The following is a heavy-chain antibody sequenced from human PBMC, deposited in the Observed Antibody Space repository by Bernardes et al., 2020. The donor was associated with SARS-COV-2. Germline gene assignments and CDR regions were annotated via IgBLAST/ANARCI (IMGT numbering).Heavy chain of an antibody. V-gene: IGHV2-5*02. CDR1: GFSLGTSGVD. Sequence: SGPTLLQPTQTLTLTYTFSGFSLGTSGVDVGWIRQPPGKALEWLALIYWDDDKRYSPSLKSRLTITKDTSKNQVVLTMTNMDPVDTATYYCAHRQGDTPPFDYWSQGTLVTVSS. D-gene: IGHD3-16*01. CDR3: AHRQGDTPPFDY. CDR2: IYWDDDK. J-gene: IGHJ4*02.